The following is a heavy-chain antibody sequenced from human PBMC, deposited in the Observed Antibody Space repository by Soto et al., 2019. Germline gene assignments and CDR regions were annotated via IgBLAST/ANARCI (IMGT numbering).Heavy chain of an antibody. V-gene: IGHV4-30-4*01. D-gene: IGHD3-10*01. Sequence: QVQLQESGPGLVKPSQTLSLTCTVSGGSISSGDYYWSWIRQPPGKGLEWIGYIYYSGSTYYNPSLRIQLTLSVDPSKNRFPLRLGSGTAADPAVYYGAMELRGSYFDYWGQGTLVTVSS. CDR3: AMELRGSYFDY. J-gene: IGHJ4*02. CDR2: IYYSGST. CDR1: GGSISSGDYY.